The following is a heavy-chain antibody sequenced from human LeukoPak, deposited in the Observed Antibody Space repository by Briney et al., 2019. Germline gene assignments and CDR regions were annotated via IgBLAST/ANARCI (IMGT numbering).Heavy chain of an antibody. CDR3: SRDRLGGLDL. CDR1: GFTFSSYS. CDR2: ISTMSNYI. V-gene: IGHV3-21*01. J-gene: IGHJ5*02. Sequence: GGSLRLSCAASGFTFSSYSMNWVRQAPGKGLEWVSSISTMSNYIFYGDSVKGRFTISRDNAKNSVYLQMNSLRPEDTAVYYCSRDRLGGLDLWGQGTLVTVSS. D-gene: IGHD5-12*01.